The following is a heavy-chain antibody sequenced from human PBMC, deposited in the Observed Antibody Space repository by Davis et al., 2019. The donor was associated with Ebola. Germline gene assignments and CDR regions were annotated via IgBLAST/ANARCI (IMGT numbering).Heavy chain of an antibody. J-gene: IGHJ4*02. CDR3: ARPNSSSWYGHYFDY. Sequence: MPSQTLSPTCALYGGSSSGYYSSWIRQLPGKGLEWNGEINHSVSTNYNPSPKSRVTISVDTSKTQFSLKLSSVTAADTAVYYCARPNSSSWYGHYFDYWGQGTLVTVSS. D-gene: IGHD6-13*01. CDR1: GGSSSGYY. CDR2: INHSVST. V-gene: IGHV4-34*01.